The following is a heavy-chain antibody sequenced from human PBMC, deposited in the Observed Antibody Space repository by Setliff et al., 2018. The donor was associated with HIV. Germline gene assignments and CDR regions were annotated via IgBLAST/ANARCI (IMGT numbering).Heavy chain of an antibody. J-gene: IGHJ5*02. CDR1: GGSITSHY. CDR3: ARRDTSTGVDP. V-gene: IGHV4-59*11. D-gene: IGHD7-27*01. Sequence: SETLSLTCTVSGGSITSHYWAWIRQPPGRRLEWIGYVSYSESATYNPSLKSRVTMPLDTSKNQFSLRLSSVTAADTAIYYCARRDTSTGVDPWGQGALVTVSS. CDR2: VSYSESA.